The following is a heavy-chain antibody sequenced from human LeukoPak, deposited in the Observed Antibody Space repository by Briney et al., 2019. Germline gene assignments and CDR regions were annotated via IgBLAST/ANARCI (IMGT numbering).Heavy chain of an antibody. J-gene: IGHJ5*02. CDR3: ARQLVDWFDP. D-gene: IGHD2-8*02. V-gene: IGHV4-4*07. Sequence: SETLSLTCTVSGGSISSYYWSWIRQPAGKGLEWIGRIYTSGSTNYNPSLKSRVTISVDKSKNQFSLKLSSVTAADAAVYYCARQLVDWFDPWGQGTLVTVSS. CDR1: GGSISSYY. CDR2: IYTSGST.